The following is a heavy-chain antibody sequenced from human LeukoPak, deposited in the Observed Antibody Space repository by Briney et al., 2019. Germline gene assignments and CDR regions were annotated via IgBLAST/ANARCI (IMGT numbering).Heavy chain of an antibody. V-gene: IGHV3-64*01. CDR2: ISSNGGST. D-gene: IGHD2-15*01. CDR3: ARDRCSGGSCYNDY. J-gene: IGHJ4*02. CDR1: GFTFSSYA. Sequence: GGSLRLSCAASGFTFSSYAMHWVRQAPGKGLEYVSAISSNGGSTYYANSVKGRFTISRDNSKNTLYLQMGSLRAEDMAVYYCARDRCSGGSCYNDYWGQGTLVTVSS.